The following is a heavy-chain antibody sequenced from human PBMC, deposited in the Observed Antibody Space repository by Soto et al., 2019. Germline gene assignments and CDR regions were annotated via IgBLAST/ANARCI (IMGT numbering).Heavy chain of an antibody. CDR3: AKMLTTVTETDY. Sequence: GGSLRLSCAASGFTFTRYSMNWVRQAPGKGLEWVAVISYDGSNKYYADSVKGRFTISRDNSKNTLYLQMNSLRAEDTAVYYCAKMLTTVTETDYWGQGTLVTVSS. CDR1: GFTFTRYS. D-gene: IGHD4-17*01. CDR2: ISYDGSNK. J-gene: IGHJ4*02. V-gene: IGHV3-30*18.